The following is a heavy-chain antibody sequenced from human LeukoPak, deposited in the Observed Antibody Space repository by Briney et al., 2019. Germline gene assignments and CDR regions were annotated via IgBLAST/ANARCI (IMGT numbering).Heavy chain of an antibody. Sequence: GGSLRLSCAASGFTFSSYAMHWVRQAPGKGLEFFSAISSNGGSTYYANSVKGRFTISRDNSKNTLYLQMGSLRAEDMAVYYCARVGDCSSTSCYYYYMDVWGKGTTVTVSS. V-gene: IGHV3-64*01. CDR2: ISSNGGST. CDR3: ARVGDCSSTSCYYYYMDV. J-gene: IGHJ6*03. CDR1: GFTFSSYA. D-gene: IGHD2-2*01.